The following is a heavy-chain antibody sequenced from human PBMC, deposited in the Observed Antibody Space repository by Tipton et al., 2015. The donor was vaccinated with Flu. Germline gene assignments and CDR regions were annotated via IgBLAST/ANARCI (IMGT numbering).Heavy chain of an antibody. V-gene: IGHV4-34*01. J-gene: IGHJ4*02. CDR2: INHSGST. CDR3: AMGDYYDSSGYYNY. Sequence: TLSLTCAVYGGSFSGYYWSWIRQPPGKGLEWIGEINHSGSTNYNPSLKSRVTISVDTSKNQFSLKLSSVTAADTAVYYCAMGDYYDSSGYYNYWGRGTLVTVSS. D-gene: IGHD3-22*01. CDR1: GGSFSGYY.